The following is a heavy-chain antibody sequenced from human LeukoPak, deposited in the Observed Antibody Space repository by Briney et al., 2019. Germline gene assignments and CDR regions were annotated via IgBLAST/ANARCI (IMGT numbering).Heavy chain of an antibody. Sequence: PGGSLRLSCAASGFSFSTYWMSWVRQAPGRGLAWVANIKEDGSEKYYVDSVKGRFIISRDNAKNSLYLQMNSPRAEDTAVYYCAREWYYYDSSGYLDYWGQGTLVTVSS. D-gene: IGHD3-22*01. V-gene: IGHV3-7*01. CDR2: IKEDGSEK. CDR1: GFSFSTYW. CDR3: AREWYYYDSSGYLDY. J-gene: IGHJ4*02.